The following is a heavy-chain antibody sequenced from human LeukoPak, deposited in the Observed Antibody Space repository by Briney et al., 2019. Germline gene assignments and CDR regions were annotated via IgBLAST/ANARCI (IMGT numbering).Heavy chain of an antibody. D-gene: IGHD5-18*01. CDR3: ARWIQLWYYFDY. J-gene: IGHJ4*02. CDR1: GFTFSSYA. Sequence: GGSLRLSCAASGFTFSSYAMSWVRQAPGKGLEWVSAISGSGGSTYYADSVKGRFTISRDNSKNTLYLQMNSLRAEDTAVYYCARWIQLWYYFDYWGQGTLVTVSS. V-gene: IGHV3-23*01. CDR2: ISGSGGST.